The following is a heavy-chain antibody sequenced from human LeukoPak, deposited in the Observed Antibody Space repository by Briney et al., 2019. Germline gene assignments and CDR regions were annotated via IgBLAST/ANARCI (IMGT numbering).Heavy chain of an antibody. Sequence: ASVKVSCKASGYTFTGYYMHWVRQAPGQGLEWMGWINPNSGGTNYAQKFQGRVTMTRDTSISTAYMELSRLRSDDTAVYYCARADCSDGSCLFDYWGPGTLVTVSS. D-gene: IGHD2-15*01. CDR3: ARADCSDGSCLFDY. J-gene: IGHJ4*02. CDR2: INPNSGGT. CDR1: GYTFTGYY. V-gene: IGHV1-2*02.